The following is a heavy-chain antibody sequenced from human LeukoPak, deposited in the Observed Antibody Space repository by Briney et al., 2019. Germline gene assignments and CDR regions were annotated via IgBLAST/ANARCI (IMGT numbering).Heavy chain of an antibody. V-gene: IGHV3-9*01. CDR3: ARDDRIGSSTDAFDI. CDR2: ISWNSGSI. CDR1: GFTFDDYA. Sequence: GRSLRLSCAASGFTFDDYAMHWVRQAPGKGLEWVSGISWNSGSIGYADSVKGRFTISRDNAKNSLYLQMNSLRAEDTAVYYCARDDRIGSSTDAFDIWGQGTMVTVSS. J-gene: IGHJ3*02. D-gene: IGHD2-2*01.